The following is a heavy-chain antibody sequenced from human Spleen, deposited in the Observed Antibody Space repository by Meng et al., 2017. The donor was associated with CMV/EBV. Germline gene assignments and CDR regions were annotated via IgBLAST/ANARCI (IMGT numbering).Heavy chain of an antibody. D-gene: IGHD6-6*01. CDR3: ARDLRHYHYGMDV. CDR1: GFTFSSYW. CDR2: IDGDGIRT. Sequence: GGSLRLSCAASGFTFSSYWMHWVRQAPGKGLVWVSRIDGDGIRTSYADSMKGRFTISRDNAKNSLYLQINSLRVEDTAVYYCARDLRHYHYGMDVWGQGTTVTVSS. J-gene: IGHJ6*02. V-gene: IGHV3-74*01.